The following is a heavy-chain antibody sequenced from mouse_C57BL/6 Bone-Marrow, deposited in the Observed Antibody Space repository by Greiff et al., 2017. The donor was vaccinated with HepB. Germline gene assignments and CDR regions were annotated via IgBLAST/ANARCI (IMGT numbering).Heavy chain of an antibody. CDR3: ARPSYYYGSSYGGFFDY. V-gene: IGHV1-58*01. CDR2: IYIGNGYT. J-gene: IGHJ2*01. CDR1: GYTFTSYG. D-gene: IGHD1-1*01. Sequence: EVKLVESGAELVRPGSSVKMSCKTSGYTFTSYGINWVKQRPGQGLEWIGYIYIGNGYTEYNEKFKGKATLTSDTSSSTAYMQLSSLTSEDSAIYFCARPSYYYGSSYGGFFDYWGQGTTLTVSS.